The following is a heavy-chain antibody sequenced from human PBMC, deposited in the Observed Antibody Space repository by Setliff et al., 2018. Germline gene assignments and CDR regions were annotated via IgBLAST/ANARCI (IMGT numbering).Heavy chain of an antibody. CDR1: GYIFNTFG. D-gene: IGHD1-26*01. J-gene: IGHJ6*03. Sequence: ASVKVSCQASGYIFNTFGISWVRRAPGQGLEWIGWISPYNGDTKYAQNLQGRVTMTTDTSTSTAYVEVRSLRSDDTAVYYCARSPPNRGVGQGHHMDVWGKGTTVTVSS. CDR2: ISPYNGDT. V-gene: IGHV1-18*01. CDR3: ARSPPNRGVGQGHHMDV.